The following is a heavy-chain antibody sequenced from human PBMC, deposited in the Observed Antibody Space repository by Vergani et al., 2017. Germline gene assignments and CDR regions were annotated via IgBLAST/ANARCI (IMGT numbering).Heavy chain of an antibody. J-gene: IGHJ6*02. V-gene: IGHV4-59*08. CDR1: GGSMSGYY. CDR3: ARVPVAHYYYYGMDV. D-gene: IGHD4-23*01. CDR2: MYHSGST. Sequence: QVRLQESGPGLVKPSETLSLTCSVSGGSMSGYYWSWIRQPPGKELEWIGYMYHSGSTYYNPSLKSRVTISVDTSKNQFSLKLSSVTAADTAVYYCARVPVAHYYYYGMDVWGQGTTVTVSS.